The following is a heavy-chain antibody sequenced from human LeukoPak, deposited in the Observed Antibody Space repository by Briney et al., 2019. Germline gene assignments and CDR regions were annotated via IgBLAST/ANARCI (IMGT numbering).Heavy chain of an antibody. CDR3: ARAGMIVVPSRAFDI. CDR1: EFTFVRYA. V-gene: IGHV3-48*04. Sequence: GGSLRLSCAASEFTFVRYAMNWVRQAPGKGLEWVSYISSSSFKIGYADSVKGRFTISRDNAKNSLYLQMNSLRAEDTAVYYCARAGMIVVPSRAFDIWGQGTMVTVSS. J-gene: IGHJ3*02. D-gene: IGHD3-22*01. CDR2: ISSSSFKI.